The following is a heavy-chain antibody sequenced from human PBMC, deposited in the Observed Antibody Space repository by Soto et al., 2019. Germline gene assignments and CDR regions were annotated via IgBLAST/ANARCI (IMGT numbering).Heavy chain of an antibody. CDR2: IYPGDSDT. CDR3: ARLYYYDSSGYYYYYYGMDV. J-gene: IGHJ6*02. D-gene: IGHD3-22*01. V-gene: IGHV5-51*01. CDR1: GYSFTSYW. Sequence: PGESLKISCKGSGYSFTSYWIGWVRQMPGKGLEWMGIIYPGDSDTRHSPSFQGQVTISADKSISTAYLQWSSLKASDTAMYYCARLYYYDSSGYYYYYYGMDVWGQGTTVTVSS.